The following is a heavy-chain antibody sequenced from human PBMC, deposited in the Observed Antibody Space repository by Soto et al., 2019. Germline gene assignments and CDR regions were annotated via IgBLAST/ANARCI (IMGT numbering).Heavy chain of an antibody. CDR3: ARDDSARGSGLLLTPPLNDPFEI. CDR2: ISSSSSYI. D-gene: IGHD1-26*01. V-gene: IGHV3-21*01. CDR1: GFTFSSYS. Sequence: GGSLRLSCAASGFTFSSYSMNWVRQAPGKGLEWVSSISSSSSYIYYADSVKGRFTISRDNAKNSLYLQKNSVRAEDTAVYYCARDDSARGSGLLLTPPLNDPFEIWGQGTMVTV. J-gene: IGHJ3*02.